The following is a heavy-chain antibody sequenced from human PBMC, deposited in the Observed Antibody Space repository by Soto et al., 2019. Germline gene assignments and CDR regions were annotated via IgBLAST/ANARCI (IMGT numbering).Heavy chain of an antibody. V-gene: IGHV4-34*01. Sequence: QVQLQQWGAGLLKPSETLSLTCAVYGGSFSSYYWSWIRQPPGKGLEWIGVINHSGSTNYYPSLKSRVPISIDTSKNQVFLTLSSVTDADTAVYYCARGEPRFMEWLLLSEYFDPWGQGTLVTVSS. J-gene: IGHJ5*02. CDR2: INHSGST. D-gene: IGHD3-3*01. CDR3: ARGEPRFMEWLLLSEYFDP. CDR1: GGSFSSYY.